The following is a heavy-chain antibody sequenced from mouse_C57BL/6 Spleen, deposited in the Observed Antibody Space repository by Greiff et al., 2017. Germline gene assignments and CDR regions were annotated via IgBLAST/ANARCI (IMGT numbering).Heavy chain of an antibody. CDR2: IDPENGDT. Sequence: EVKLVESGAELVRPGASVKLSCTASGFNIKDDYMHWVKQRPEQGLEWIGWIDPENGDTEYASKFQGKATITADTSSNTAYLQLSSLTSEDTAVYYCTTIGGPWFAYWGQGTLVTVSA. CDR3: TTIGGPWFAY. V-gene: IGHV14-4*01. D-gene: IGHD3-1*01. J-gene: IGHJ3*01. CDR1: GFNIKDDY.